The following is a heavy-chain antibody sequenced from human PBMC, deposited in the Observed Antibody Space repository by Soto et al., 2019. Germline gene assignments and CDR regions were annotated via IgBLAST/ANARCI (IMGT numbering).Heavy chain of an antibody. CDR1: GFSLSTSGVG. J-gene: IGHJ4*02. Sequence: SGPTLVNPTQTLTLTCTFSGFSLSTSGVGVGWIRQPPGKALEWLALIYWDDDKRYSPSLKSRLTITKDTSKNQVVLTMTNMDPVDTATYYCAHTGDDLWSGYSNGMFDYWGQGTLVTVSS. CDR3: AHTGDDLWSGYSNGMFDY. D-gene: IGHD3-3*01. CDR2: IYWDDDK. V-gene: IGHV2-5*02.